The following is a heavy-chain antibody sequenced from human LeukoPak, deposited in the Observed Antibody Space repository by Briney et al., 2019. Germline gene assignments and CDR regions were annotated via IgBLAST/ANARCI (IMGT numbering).Heavy chain of an antibody. V-gene: IGHV3-11*01. D-gene: IGHD3-16*02. J-gene: IGHJ4*02. Sequence: KTGGSLRLSCAASGFTFSDYYMSWIRQAPGKGLEWVSYISSSGSTIYYADSVKGRFTISRDNSKNTLYLQMNSLRAEDTALYSCASALESPFGGVFVWGQGTLVTVSS. CDR3: ASALESPFGGVFV. CDR2: ISSSGSTI. CDR1: GFTFSDYY.